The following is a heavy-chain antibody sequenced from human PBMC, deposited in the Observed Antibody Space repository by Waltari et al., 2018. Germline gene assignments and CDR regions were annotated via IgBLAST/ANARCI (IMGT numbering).Heavy chain of an antibody. J-gene: IGHJ4*02. CDR1: GFTFSSYA. D-gene: IGHD5-18*01. CDR3: ARVSMIQLWSELDY. CDR2: ILYDGSNK. V-gene: IGHV3-30-3*01. Sequence: QVQLVESGGGVVQPGRSLRLSCAASGFTFSSYAMHWVRQAPGKGLEWVAVILYDGSNKYYAGSVKGRFTISREHSKNPLYLQMNSLGAEDTAVYYCARVSMIQLWSELDYWGQGTLVTVSS.